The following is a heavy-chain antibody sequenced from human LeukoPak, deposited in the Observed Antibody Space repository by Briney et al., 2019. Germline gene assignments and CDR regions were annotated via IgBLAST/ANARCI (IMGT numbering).Heavy chain of an antibody. CDR3: ARNLDYYDYSPQSV. CDR2: IGHDGADK. CDR1: GFTFSHYA. V-gene: IGHV3-30*04. Sequence: PGGSLRLSCAASGFTFSHYALHWVRQAPGKGLEWVALIGHDGADKYYADSVKGRFLISRDNSKNMLFLQMNSLIIEDTAVYYCARNLDYYDYSPQSVWGQGTLVIVS. D-gene: IGHD3-22*01. J-gene: IGHJ4*02.